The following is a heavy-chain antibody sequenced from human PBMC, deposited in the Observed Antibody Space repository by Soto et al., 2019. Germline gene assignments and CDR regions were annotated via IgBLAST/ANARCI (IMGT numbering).Heavy chain of an antibody. Sequence: QVQLVQSGAEVKKPGASVKVSCKASGYTFTNSDINWVRQGPGQGVEWMGWMNPDSGHAAYTQKFQGRVTLTTSTSTSTVYMEMRSLGSEDTAVYYCARRPHCSGGICYYGLDNSGQGTLVTVSS. D-gene: IGHD2-15*01. CDR2: MNPDSGHA. CDR3: ARRPHCSGGICYYGLDN. J-gene: IGHJ4*02. CDR1: GYTFTNSD. V-gene: IGHV1-8*01.